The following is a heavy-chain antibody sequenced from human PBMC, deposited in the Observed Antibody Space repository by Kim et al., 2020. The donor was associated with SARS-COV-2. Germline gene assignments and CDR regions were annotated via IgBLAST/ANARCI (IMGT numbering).Heavy chain of an antibody. CDR3: AKDLVTPYDYVWGSYRQYYYYGMDV. V-gene: IGHV3-30*18. D-gene: IGHD3-16*02. CDR1: GFTFSSYG. J-gene: IGHJ6*02. Sequence: GGSLRLSCAASGFTFSSYGMHWVRQAPGKGLEWVAVISYDGSNKYYADSVKGRFTISRDNSKNTLYLQMNSLRAEDTAVYYCAKDLVTPYDYVWGSYRQYYYYGMDVWGQGTTDTVSS. CDR2: ISYDGSNK.